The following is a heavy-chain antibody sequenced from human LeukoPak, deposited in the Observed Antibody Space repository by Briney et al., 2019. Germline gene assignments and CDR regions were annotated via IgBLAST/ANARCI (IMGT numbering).Heavy chain of an antibody. D-gene: IGHD3-10*01. CDR1: GFTFSSYE. V-gene: IGHV3-48*03. Sequence: GGSLRLSCAASGFTFSSYEMNWVRQAPGKGLEWVSYISSSGSTIYYADSVKGRFHISRDNAKNSLYLQMNSLRAEDTAVYYCARGKVVRGVFFDYWGQGTLVTVSS. CDR3: ARGKVVRGVFFDY. J-gene: IGHJ4*02. CDR2: ISSSGSTI.